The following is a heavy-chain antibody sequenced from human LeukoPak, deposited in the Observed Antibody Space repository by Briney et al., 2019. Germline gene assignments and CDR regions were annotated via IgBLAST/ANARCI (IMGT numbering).Heavy chain of an antibody. Sequence: PSQPLSLTCTVSGGSMSTADYFWSWVRQPPGKGLEWIWYVYYTGSTSYNPSLKSRVTISEDTSKNQFSLRLSSVTAADTAVYYCARAPPIVVVRTVLPGGLDIWGQGKMVTVSS. CDR1: GGSMSTADYF. CDR2: VYYTGST. D-gene: IGHD2-21*01. V-gene: IGHV4-30-4*01. J-gene: IGHJ3*02. CDR3: ARAPPIVVVRTVLPGGLDI.